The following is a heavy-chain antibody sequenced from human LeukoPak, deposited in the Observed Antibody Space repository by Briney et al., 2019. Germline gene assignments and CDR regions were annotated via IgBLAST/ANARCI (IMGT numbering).Heavy chain of an antibody. V-gene: IGHV1-8*02. D-gene: IGHD3-16*02. CDR2: MNPNSGNT. Sequence: ASVKVSCRATGYTFTAYYMQWVRQAPGQGLEWMGWMNPNSGNTGYAQKFQGRVTMTRNTSISTAYMELSSLRSEDTAVYYCARADGLYDYVWGSYRYVLWGQGTLVTVSS. J-gene: IGHJ4*02. CDR3: ARADGLYDYVWGSYRYVL. CDR1: GYTFTAYY.